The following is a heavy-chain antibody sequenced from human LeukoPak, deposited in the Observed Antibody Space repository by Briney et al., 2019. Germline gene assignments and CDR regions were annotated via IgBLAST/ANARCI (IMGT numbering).Heavy chain of an antibody. CDR2: IYTSGST. D-gene: IGHD3-10*01. J-gene: IGHJ4*02. CDR1: SGSISSYY. Sequence: PSETLSLTCTVSSGSISSYYWSWIRQPAGKGLEWIGRIYTSGSTNYNPSLKSRVTMSVDTSKNQFSLKLSSVTAADTAVYYCARDWVPMAWEGGYFDYWGQGTLVTVSS. V-gene: IGHV4-4*07. CDR3: ARDWVPMAWEGGYFDY.